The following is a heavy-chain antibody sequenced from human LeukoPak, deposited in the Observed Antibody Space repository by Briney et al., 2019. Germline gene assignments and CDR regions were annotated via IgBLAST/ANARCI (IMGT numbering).Heavy chain of an antibody. CDR2: IIPIFGTA. V-gene: IGHV1-69*05. D-gene: IGHD2-2*01. J-gene: IGHJ5*02. CDR1: GGTFSSYA. CDR3: ARDYCSSTSCPIETNNWFDP. Sequence: GASVKVSCKASGGTFSSYAISWVRQAPGQGLEWMGGIIPIFGTANYAQKFQGRVTITTDESTSTVYMELSSLRSEDTAVYYCARDYCSSTSCPIETNNWFDPWGQGTLVTVSS.